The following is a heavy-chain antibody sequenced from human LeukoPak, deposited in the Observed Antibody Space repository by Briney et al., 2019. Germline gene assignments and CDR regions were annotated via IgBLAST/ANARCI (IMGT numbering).Heavy chain of an antibody. CDR3: AREIVSAVAGNFDY. CDR1: GFTFSSYE. D-gene: IGHD6-19*01. J-gene: IGHJ4*02. Sequence: GGSLRLSCAASGFTFSSYEMNWVLQAPGKGLEWVSYISSSGSTRTYADSVKGRFTISRDNAKNSLYLEMNSLRAEDTAVYYCAREIVSAVAGNFDYWGQGTLVTVSS. CDR2: ISSSGSTR. V-gene: IGHV3-48*03.